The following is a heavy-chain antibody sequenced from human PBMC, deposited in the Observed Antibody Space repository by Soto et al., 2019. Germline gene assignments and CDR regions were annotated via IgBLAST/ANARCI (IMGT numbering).Heavy chain of an antibody. Sequence: GGSLRLSCSASGFAFSSYNMHWVRQAPGKGLERVSTITSTGGTAFYADSVKGRFTISRNNSKNTLYLQMSSLRAEDTAIYYCVKESSPHYYYHGMDVWGQGTTVTVSS. J-gene: IGHJ6*02. D-gene: IGHD6-19*01. CDR3: VKESSPHYYYHGMDV. CDR2: ITSTGGTA. V-gene: IGHV3-64D*06. CDR1: GFAFSSYN.